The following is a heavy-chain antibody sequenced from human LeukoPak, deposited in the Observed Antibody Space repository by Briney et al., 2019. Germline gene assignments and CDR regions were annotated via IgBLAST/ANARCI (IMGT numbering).Heavy chain of an antibody. CDR2: INHSGST. CDR1: GGSFSGYY. CDR3: ARAPTYSSGWYGYYYYGMDV. Sequence: SETLSLTCAVYGGSFSGYYWSWIRQPPGKGLEWIGEINHSGSTNYNPSLKSRVTISVDTSKNQFSLELSSVTAADTAVYYCARAPTYSSGWYGYYYYGMDVWGQGTTVTVSS. J-gene: IGHJ6*02. V-gene: IGHV4-34*01. D-gene: IGHD6-19*01.